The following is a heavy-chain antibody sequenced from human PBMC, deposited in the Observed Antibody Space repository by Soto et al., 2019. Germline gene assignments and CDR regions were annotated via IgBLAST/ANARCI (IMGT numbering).Heavy chain of an antibody. J-gene: IGHJ4*02. CDR3: ARQDQWLTD. D-gene: IGHD6-19*01. V-gene: IGHV4-59*01. Sequence: QVQLQESGPGLVKPSETLSLTCTVSGRPISSYYWSWIRQPPGKGLEWIGYVSYSGGTNYNPSLKRRVTMSVDTSKNQFSLKLSSVTAAETAVYYCARQDQWLTDWGQGTLVTVSS. CDR1: GRPISSYY. CDR2: VSYSGGT.